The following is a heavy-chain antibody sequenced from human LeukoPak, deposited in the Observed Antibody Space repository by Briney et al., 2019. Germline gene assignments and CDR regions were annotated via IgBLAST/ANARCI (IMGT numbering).Heavy chain of an antibody. Sequence: SVTVSCKASGGTFSSYAISWVRQAPGQGLEWMGRIIPILGIANYAQKFQGRVTITADKSTSTAYMELSSLRSEDTAVYYCARVGYSYGYGVWGQGTLVTVSS. V-gene: IGHV1-69*04. D-gene: IGHD5-18*01. CDR3: ARVGYSYGYGV. CDR1: GGTFSSYA. J-gene: IGHJ4*02. CDR2: IIPILGIA.